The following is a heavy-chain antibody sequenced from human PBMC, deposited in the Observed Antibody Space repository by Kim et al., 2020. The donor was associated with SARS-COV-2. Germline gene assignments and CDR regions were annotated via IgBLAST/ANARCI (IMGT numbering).Heavy chain of an antibody. Sequence: GGSLRLSCAASGFTFSSYAMSWVRQAPGKGLEWVSVIYSGGSSTYYADSVKGRFTISRDNSKNTLYLQMNSLRAEDTAVYYCAKEVAAHGGYDYWGQGTLVTVSS. D-gene: IGHD2-15*01. CDR2: IYSGGSST. J-gene: IGHJ4*02. CDR3: AKEVAAHGGYDY. CDR1: GFTFSSYA. V-gene: IGHV3-23*03.